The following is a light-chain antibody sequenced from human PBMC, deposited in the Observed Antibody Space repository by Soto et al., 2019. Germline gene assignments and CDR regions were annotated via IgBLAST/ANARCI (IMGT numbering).Light chain of an antibody. CDR3: QQYDNLLLT. CDR2: DAS. Sequence: DIQTTQSPSSLSASVGDRVTITCQASQDISNYLNWYQQKPGKAPKLLIYDASNLETGVPSRFSGSGSGTDFTFTISSLQLEDIATYYCQQYDNLLLTFGPGTKVDIK. J-gene: IGKJ3*01. CDR1: QDISNY. V-gene: IGKV1-33*01.